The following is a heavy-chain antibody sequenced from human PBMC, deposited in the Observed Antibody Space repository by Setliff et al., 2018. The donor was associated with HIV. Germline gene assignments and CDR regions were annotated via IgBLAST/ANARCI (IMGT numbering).Heavy chain of an antibody. CDR1: GYTFTNYQ. J-gene: IGHJ4*02. CDR3: ARDYVLDF. V-gene: IGHV1-46*01. Sequence: ASVKVSCKASGYTFTNYQMHWVRQAPGQGLEWMGIINPHGGTTNVAQKFQGRVTMTRDTSTNTVYMDVSSLRSEDTAMYYCARDYVLDFWGQGTQVTVSS. CDR2: INPHGGTT. D-gene: IGHD3-10*02.